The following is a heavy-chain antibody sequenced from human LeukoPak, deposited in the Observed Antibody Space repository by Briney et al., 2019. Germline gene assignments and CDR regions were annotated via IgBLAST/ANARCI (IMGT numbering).Heavy chain of an antibody. CDR1: GYTFTSYG. J-gene: IGHJ4*02. V-gene: IGHV1-18*04. CDR2: ISAYNGNT. D-gene: IGHD2-15*01. CDR3: ARARLYCSGGSCFSFDY. Sequence: GASVKVSCKASGYTFTSYGISWVRQALGQGLEWMGWISAYNGNTNYAQKLQGRVTMTTDTSTSTAYMELRSLRSDDTAVYYCARARLYCSGGSCFSFDYWGQGTLVTVSS.